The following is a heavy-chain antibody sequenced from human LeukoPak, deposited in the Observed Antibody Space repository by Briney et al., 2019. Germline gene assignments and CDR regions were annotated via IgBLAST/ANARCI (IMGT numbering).Heavy chain of an antibody. V-gene: IGHV1-69*01. CDR2: IIPIFGTA. Sequence: SVKVSCKASGGTFSSYAISWVRQAPGEGVEWMGGIIPIFGTANYAQKFQGRVTITADESTSTAYMELSSLRSEDTAVYYCASPYYYGSGSPRPFDYWGQGTLVTVSS. CDR1: GGTFSSYA. J-gene: IGHJ4*02. CDR3: ASPYYYGSGSPRPFDY. D-gene: IGHD3-10*01.